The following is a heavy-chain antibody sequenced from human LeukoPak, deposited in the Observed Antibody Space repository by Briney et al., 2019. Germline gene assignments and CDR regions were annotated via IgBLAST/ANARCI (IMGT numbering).Heavy chain of an antibody. V-gene: IGHV1-18*01. CDR1: GYTFTSYG. J-gene: IGHJ4*02. Sequence: GASVKVSCKASGYTFTSYGISWVRQAPGQGLEWMGWISAYNGDTNYAQKLQARVTMTTDTSTSTAYMELRSLRSDDTAVYYCARIAYYDFWSGSHAHFDYWGQGTLVTVSS. CDR2: ISAYNGDT. D-gene: IGHD3-3*01. CDR3: ARIAYYDFWSGSHAHFDY.